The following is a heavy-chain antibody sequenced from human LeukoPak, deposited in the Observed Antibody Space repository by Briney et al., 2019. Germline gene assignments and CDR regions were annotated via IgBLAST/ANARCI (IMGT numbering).Heavy chain of an antibody. CDR3: ARIYGGGAFDI. V-gene: IGHV4-34*01. Sequence: GSLRLSCAASGFTFSSYGMRWVRQTPGKGLEWIGEINHSGSTNYNPSLKSRVTISVDTSKNQFSLKLSSVTAADSAVYYCARIYGGGAFDIWGQGTMVTVSS. D-gene: IGHD5-12*01. CDR1: GFTFSSYG. CDR2: INHSGST. J-gene: IGHJ3*02.